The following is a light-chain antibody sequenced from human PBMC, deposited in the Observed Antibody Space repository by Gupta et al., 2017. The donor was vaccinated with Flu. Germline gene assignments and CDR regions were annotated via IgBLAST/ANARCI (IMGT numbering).Light chain of an antibody. CDR1: TTDVGANNY. CDR2: GVN. J-gene: IGLJ1*01. CDR3: SSYTSSSSSFV. Sequence: QSALTQPASVSGSPGQSITISCTGATTDVGANNYVSWYQQHPGQAPKLMIYGVNNRPSGVADRFSGSKTGNTASLTISGLQAEDEADYYCSSYTSSSSSFVFGTGTKVTVL. V-gene: IGLV2-14*01.